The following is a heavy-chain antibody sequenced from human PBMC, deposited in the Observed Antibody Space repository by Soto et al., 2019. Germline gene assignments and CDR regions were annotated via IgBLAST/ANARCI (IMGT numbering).Heavy chain of an antibody. D-gene: IGHD1-20*01. Sequence: SVKVSCKASGFTFTSSAIQWVRQARGQRLEWIGWIVVGSGNTNYAQKFQERVTITRDMSTSTAYMELSSLRSEDTAVYYCAADHGMWYYYGMAVWGQGTTVTVSS. V-gene: IGHV1-58*02. CDR1: GFTFTSSA. J-gene: IGHJ6*02. CDR2: IVVGSGNT. CDR3: AADHGMWYYYGMAV.